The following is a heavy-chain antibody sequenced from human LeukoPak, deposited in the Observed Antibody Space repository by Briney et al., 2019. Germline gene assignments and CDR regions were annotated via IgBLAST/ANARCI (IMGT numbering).Heavy chain of an antibody. D-gene: IGHD6-13*01. V-gene: IGHV3-23*01. J-gene: IGHJ6*02. CDR2: ITGSGKNT. CDR3: AKAASSSWPSYQYGMDV. Sequence: GGSLRLSCAASGFIFSSYSMSWVRQAPGKGLEWVSVITGSGKNTYYADSVKGRFTISKDNSKNTVYLQMNDLSVDDTAVYYCAKAASSSWPSYQYGMDVWGQGTTVTVSS. CDR1: GFIFSSYS.